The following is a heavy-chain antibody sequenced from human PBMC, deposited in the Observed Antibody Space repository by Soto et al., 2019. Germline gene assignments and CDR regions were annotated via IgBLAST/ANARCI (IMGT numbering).Heavy chain of an antibody. J-gene: IGHJ6*03. CDR2: IYYSGST. Sequence: PSETLSLTCTVSGGSISSSSYYWGWIRQPPGKGLEWIGSIYYSGSTYYNPSLKSRVTISVDTSKNQFSLKLSSVTAADTAVYYCARLACSSTSCPPDYYYYYMDVWGKGTTVTVSS. CDR3: ARLACSSTSCPPDYYYYYMDV. V-gene: IGHV4-39*01. D-gene: IGHD2-2*01. CDR1: GGSISSSSYY.